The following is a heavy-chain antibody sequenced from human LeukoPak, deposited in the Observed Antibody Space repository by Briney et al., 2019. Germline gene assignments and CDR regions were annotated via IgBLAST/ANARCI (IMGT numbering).Heavy chain of an antibody. CDR2: VYGGGDKT. Sequence: PGGSLRLSCAASGFTFSSYAMNWVRQAPGKGLEWVSVVYGGGDKTYYADSVKGRFAISRDNSKNTLYLQMNSLRVDDTAVYYCAKERSSGLHDAFDIWGQGTMVTV. CDR3: AKERSSGLHDAFDI. CDR1: GFTFSSYA. V-gene: IGHV3-23*01. J-gene: IGHJ3*02. D-gene: IGHD6-6*01.